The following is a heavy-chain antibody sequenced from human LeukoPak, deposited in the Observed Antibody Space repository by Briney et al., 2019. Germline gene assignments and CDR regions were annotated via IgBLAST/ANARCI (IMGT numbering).Heavy chain of an antibody. Sequence: ASVKVSCKASGGTFSSYAISWVRQAPGQGLEWMGGIIPIFGTANYAQKFQGRVTITADESTSTAYMELSSLRTEATAVYYCARDRGRDGYNGQIDYWGQGTLVTVSS. CDR1: GGTFSSYA. CDR3: ARDRGRDGYNGQIDY. J-gene: IGHJ4*02. V-gene: IGHV1-69*13. CDR2: IIPIFGTA. D-gene: IGHD5-24*01.